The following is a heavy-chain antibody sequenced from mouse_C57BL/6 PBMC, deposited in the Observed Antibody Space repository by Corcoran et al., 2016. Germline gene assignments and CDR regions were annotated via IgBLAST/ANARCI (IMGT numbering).Heavy chain of an antibody. V-gene: IGHV14-1*01. CDR2: IDPEDGDT. Sequence: EVQLQQSGAELMMPGASVKLSCTASGFNIKDYYMHWVKQRPEQGLEWIGRIDPEDGDTEYAPKFQGKATMTADTSSNTAYLQLSSLTSEDTAVYYCTTSAFYYAMDYWGQGTSVTVSS. D-gene: IGHD6-1*01. CDR3: TTSAFYYAMDY. CDR1: GFNIKDYY. J-gene: IGHJ4*01.